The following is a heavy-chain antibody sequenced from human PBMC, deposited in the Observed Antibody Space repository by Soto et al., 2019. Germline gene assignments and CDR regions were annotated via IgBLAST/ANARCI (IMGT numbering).Heavy chain of an antibody. CDR3: ARHPSDFWFDP. CDR2: IYYSGST. CDR1: GGSISSSSYF. Sequence: SETLSLTCSVSGGSISSSSYFWGWIRQPPGKGLEWIGSIYYSGSTYYNPSLKSRVTVSVDTSKNQFSLKLSSVNAADTAVYYCARHPSDFWFDPWGQGTLVTVSS. V-gene: IGHV4-39*01. J-gene: IGHJ5*02. D-gene: IGHD2-21*02.